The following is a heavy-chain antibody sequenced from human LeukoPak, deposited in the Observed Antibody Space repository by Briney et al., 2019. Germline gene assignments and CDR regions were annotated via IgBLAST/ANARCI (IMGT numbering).Heavy chain of an antibody. J-gene: IGHJ6*03. CDR2: ISAYNGNT. CDR1: GYTFTSYG. Sequence: RASVKVSCKASGYTFTSYGISWVRQAPGQGLEWMGWISAYNGNTNYAQKLQGRVTMTTDTSTSTAYMELRSLRSDDTAVYYCARLGGSGTYYSSYYYYMDVWGKGTTVTVSS. V-gene: IGHV1-18*01. D-gene: IGHD3-10*01. CDR3: ARLGGSGTYYSSYYYYMDV.